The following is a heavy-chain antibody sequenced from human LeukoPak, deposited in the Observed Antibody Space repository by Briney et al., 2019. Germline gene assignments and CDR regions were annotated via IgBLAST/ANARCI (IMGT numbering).Heavy chain of an antibody. CDR2: IYTSGST. CDR3: AREAYYYGSGSDYYYYYYMDV. CDR1: GGSISSYY. J-gene: IGHJ6*03. V-gene: IGHV4-4*07. D-gene: IGHD3-10*01. Sequence: PSETLSLTCTVSGGSISSYYWSWIRQPAGKGLEWIGRIYTSGSTNYNPSLKSRVTMSVDTSKNQFSLKLSSVTAADTAVYYCAREAYYYGSGSDYYYYYYMDVWGKGTTVTISS.